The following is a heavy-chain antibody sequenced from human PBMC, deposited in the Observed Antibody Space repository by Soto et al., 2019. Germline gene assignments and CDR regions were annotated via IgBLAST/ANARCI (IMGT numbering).Heavy chain of an antibody. D-gene: IGHD6-19*01. Sequence: GGSLRPSCAASGFTLSSYSMNWVRQAPGKGLEWVSSFSSSSSYTNYADSVKGRFTISRDNAKNSLYLQMNSLRAEDKAVYYCAADSSGWWGYFDYWGQGTLVTVSS. V-gene: IGHV3-21*01. J-gene: IGHJ4*02. CDR1: GFTLSSYS. CDR3: AADSSGWWGYFDY. CDR2: FSSSSSYT.